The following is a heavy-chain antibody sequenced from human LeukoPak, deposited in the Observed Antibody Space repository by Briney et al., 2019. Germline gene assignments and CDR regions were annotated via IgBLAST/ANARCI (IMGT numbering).Heavy chain of an antibody. V-gene: IGHV4-59*01. CDR2: IYYSGST. CDR3: ARDTRSYDTSGYYYFDY. CDR1: GGSISNYY. D-gene: IGHD3-22*01. J-gene: IGHJ4*02. Sequence: PSETLSLTCIVSGGSISNYYWSWIRQPPGKGLEWIGYIYYSGSTNYNPSLKSRVTISVDTSKNQFSLKLSSVTAADTAVYYCARDTRSYDTSGYYYFDYWGQGALVTVSS.